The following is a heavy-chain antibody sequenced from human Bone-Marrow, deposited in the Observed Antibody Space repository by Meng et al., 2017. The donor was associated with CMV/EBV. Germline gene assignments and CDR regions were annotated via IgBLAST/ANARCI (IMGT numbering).Heavy chain of an antibody. Sequence: QVKVVRSGAEVKEPGATVKVSCKASGYTFTGYYMHWVRQAPGQGLEWMGWINPNSGGTNYAQKFQGRVTMTRDTSISTAYMELSRLRSDDTAVYYCARGCRGSYPLVDYWGQGTLVTVSS. J-gene: IGHJ4*02. CDR3: ARGCRGSYPLVDY. CDR1: GYTFTGYY. CDR2: INPNSGGT. V-gene: IGHV1-2*02. D-gene: IGHD1-26*01.